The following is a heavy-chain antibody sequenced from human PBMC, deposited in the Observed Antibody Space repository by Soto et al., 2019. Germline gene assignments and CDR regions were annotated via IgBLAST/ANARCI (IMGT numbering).Heavy chain of an antibody. CDR1: GGSSSSYY. CDR3: ARYKSNYYYGLDV. V-gene: IGHV4-59*01. Sequence: SETLSLTCTVSGGSSSSYYWSWIRQPTGKGLEWIGYIYYSGITNYNPSLKSRVTISVDTSKNQFSLKLSSVTAADTAVYYCARYKSNYYYGLDVWGQGTTVTVCS. CDR2: IYYSGIT. D-gene: IGHD1-20*01. J-gene: IGHJ6*02.